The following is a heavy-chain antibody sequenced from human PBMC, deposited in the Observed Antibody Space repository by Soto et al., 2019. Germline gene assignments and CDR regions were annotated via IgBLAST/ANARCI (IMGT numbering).Heavy chain of an antibody. J-gene: IGHJ4*02. CDR1: GGSISSGGYY. V-gene: IGHV4-31*03. CDR3: ASTLPAYSSSWHHNYIDY. Sequence: SETLSLTCTVSGGSISSGGYYWSWIRQHPGKGLEWIGYIYYSGSTYYNPSLKSRVTISVDTSKNQFSLKLSSVTAADTAVYYCASTLPAYSSSWHHNYIDYSGQGTLVTVSS. CDR2: IYYSGST. D-gene: IGHD6-13*01.